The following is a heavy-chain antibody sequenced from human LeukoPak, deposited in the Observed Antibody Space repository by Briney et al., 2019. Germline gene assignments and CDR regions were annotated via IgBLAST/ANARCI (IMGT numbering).Heavy chain of an antibody. CDR1: GGSISSYY. V-gene: IGHV4-59*12. Sequence: SETLSLTCTVSGGSISSYYWSWIRQPPGKGLEWIGYIYYSGSTNYNPSLKSRVTISVDTSKNQFSLKLSSVTAADTAVYYCAKDLDYAPPSTSDYWGQGTLVTVSS. CDR3: AKDLDYAPPSTSDY. CDR2: IYYSGST. D-gene: IGHD4-17*01. J-gene: IGHJ4*02.